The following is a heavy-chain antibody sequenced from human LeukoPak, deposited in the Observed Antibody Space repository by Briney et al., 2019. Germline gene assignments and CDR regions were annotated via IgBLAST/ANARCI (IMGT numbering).Heavy chain of an antibody. D-gene: IGHD2-15*01. CDR1: EFTFSRNA. V-gene: IGHV3-30*04. CDR3: ARDRAVGCSGGSCYPIDY. J-gene: IGHJ4*02. Sequence: GGSLRLSCAASEFTFSRNAMHWVRQAPGKGLEWVAVISYDGSNKYYADSVKGRFTISRDHSKDPLYLQMNSLRAEDTAVYYCARDRAVGCSGGSCYPIDYWGQGPLVTVPS. CDR2: ISYDGSNK.